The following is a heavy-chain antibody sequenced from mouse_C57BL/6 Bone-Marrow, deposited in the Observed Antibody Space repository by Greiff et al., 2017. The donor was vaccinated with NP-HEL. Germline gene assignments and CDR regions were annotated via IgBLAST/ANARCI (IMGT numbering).Heavy chain of an antibody. D-gene: IGHD2-5*01. CDR3: ARNYYSNYEWFAY. Sequence: VQLQQSGAELVKPGASVKLSCKASGYTFTSYWMHWVKQRPGQGLEWIGMIHPNSGSTNYNEKFKSKATLTVDKSSSTAYMQLSSLTSEDSAVYYCARNYYSNYEWFAYWGQGTLVTVSA. CDR1: GYTFTSYW. J-gene: IGHJ3*01. V-gene: IGHV1-64*01. CDR2: IHPNSGST.